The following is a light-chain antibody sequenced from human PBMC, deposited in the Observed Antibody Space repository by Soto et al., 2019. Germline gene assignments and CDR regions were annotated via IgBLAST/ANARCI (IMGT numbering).Light chain of an antibody. CDR3: SSYTSSNTLVV. CDR1: SSDVGGYNY. Sequence: QSALAQPASVSGSPGQSITISCTGTSSDVGGYNYVSWYQQHPGKAPKLMIYEVSNRPSGVSNRFSGSKSGNTASLTISGLQTEDEAAYYCSSYTSSNTLVVFGGGTQLTVL. J-gene: IGLJ2*01. CDR2: EVS. V-gene: IGLV2-14*01.